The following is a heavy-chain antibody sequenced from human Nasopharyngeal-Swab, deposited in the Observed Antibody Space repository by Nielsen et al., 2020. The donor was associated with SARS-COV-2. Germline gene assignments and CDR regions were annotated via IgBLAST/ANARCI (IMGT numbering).Heavy chain of an antibody. J-gene: IGHJ5*02. Sequence: SGPTLVKPTQTLTLTCTFSGFSLSTSGMCVSWIRQPPGKALEWLARIDWDDDKYYSTSLKTRLTISKDTSKNQVVLTMTNMDPVDTATYYCAHRGIAVASGWFDPWGQGTLVTVSS. V-gene: IGHV2-70*12. CDR3: AHRGIAVASGWFDP. D-gene: IGHD6-19*01. CDR1: GFSLSTSGMC. CDR2: IDWDDDK.